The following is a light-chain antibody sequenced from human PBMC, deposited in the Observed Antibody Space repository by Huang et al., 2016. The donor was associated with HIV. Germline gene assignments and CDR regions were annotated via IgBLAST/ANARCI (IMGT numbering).Light chain of an antibody. J-gene: IGKJ2*01. CDR2: GVS. CDR1: QSVKKN. V-gene: IGKV3-15*01. CDR3: QQYNNWPPYD. Sequence: DMVMTQSPGTLSVSPGERATLSCGASQSVKKNLAWYQQKPGQAPRLLIAGVSTRDTGVPARFSGNGSETEFTLTITSVQSEDSAVYYCQQYNNWPPYDFGQGTKLEIK.